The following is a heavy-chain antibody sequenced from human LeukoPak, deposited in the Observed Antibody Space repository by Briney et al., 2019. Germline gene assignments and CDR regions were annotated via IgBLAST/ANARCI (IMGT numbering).Heavy chain of an antibody. CDR1: GFTFSSYA. D-gene: IGHD1-26*01. CDR3: ARDRVFGSYFDY. J-gene: IGHJ4*02. V-gene: IGHV3-23*01. CDR2: ITGSGGST. Sequence: GGSLRLSCAGSGFTFSSYAMNWVRQAPGKGLEWVSTITGSGGSTYYAGSVKGRFTISRDNSKNTLYLQMNSLRAEDTAVYYCARDRVFGSYFDYWGQGTLVTVSS.